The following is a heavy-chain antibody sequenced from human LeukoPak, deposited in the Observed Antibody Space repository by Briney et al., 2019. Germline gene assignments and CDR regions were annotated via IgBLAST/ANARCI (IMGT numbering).Heavy chain of an antibody. Sequence: GGSLRLSCAASGFTFSSYSMNWVRQAPGKGLEWVSFISSSSSYIYYADSVKGRFTISRDNAKNSLYLQMNSLRAEDTAVYYCARESRIAVAGTGWFDPWGQGTLVTVSS. CDR1: GFTFSSYS. D-gene: IGHD6-19*01. V-gene: IGHV3-21*01. CDR3: ARESRIAVAGTGWFDP. CDR2: ISSSSSYI. J-gene: IGHJ5*02.